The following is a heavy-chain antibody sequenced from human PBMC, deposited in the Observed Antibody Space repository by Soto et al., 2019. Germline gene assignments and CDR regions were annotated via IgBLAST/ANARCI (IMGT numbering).Heavy chain of an antibody. CDR1: GFTVTDIY. J-gene: IGHJ3*02. CDR3: AREPRYCSGGSCSIMGDAFDI. CDR2: IYKDFT. V-gene: IGHV3-66*01. Sequence: EVQLVESGGGLVQPGGSLRLSCVASGFTVTDIYMNWVRQAPGKGLEWVSVIYKDFTDYADFVKGRFSVSTDSSKNALYHQMDNLRAEDTAVYYCAREPRYCSGGSCSIMGDAFDIWGQGAMVTVSA. D-gene: IGHD2-15*01.